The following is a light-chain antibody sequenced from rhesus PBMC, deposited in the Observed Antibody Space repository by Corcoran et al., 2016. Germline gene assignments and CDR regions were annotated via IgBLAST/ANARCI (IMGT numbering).Light chain of an antibody. CDR2: AAS. CDR3: LQHNSYPYS. CDR1: QGISSY. V-gene: IGKV1-28*01. Sequence: GDTVTITCRASQGISSYLNWFQQKPGKAPKLLIYAASSLASGVPSRFSGSGSGTEFTLTISSLQPEDFAAYYCLQHNSYPYSFGQGTKVEIK. J-gene: IGKJ2*01.